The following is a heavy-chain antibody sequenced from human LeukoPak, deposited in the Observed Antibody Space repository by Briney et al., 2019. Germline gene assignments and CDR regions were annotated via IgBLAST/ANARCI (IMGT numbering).Heavy chain of an antibody. CDR2: ISYDGSNK. CDR1: GFTFSSYG. V-gene: IGHV3-30*03. CDR3: ARDRWSGRLVIKPLYYFDY. J-gene: IGHJ4*02. D-gene: IGHD3-9*01. Sequence: PGGSLRLSCAASGFTFSSYGMHWVRQAPGKGLEWVAVISYDGSNKYYADSVKGRFTISRDNSKNTLYLQMNSLRAEDTAVYYCARDRWSGRLVIKPLYYFDYWGQGTLVTVSS.